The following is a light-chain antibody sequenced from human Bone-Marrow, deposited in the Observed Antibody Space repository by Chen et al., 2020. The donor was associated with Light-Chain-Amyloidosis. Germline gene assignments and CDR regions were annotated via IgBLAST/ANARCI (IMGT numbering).Light chain of an antibody. J-gene: IGLJ3*02. V-gene: IGLV3-21*02. CDR1: NIGSTS. CDR2: DDS. CDR3: QVWDRSSDRPV. Sequence: SYVLTQPSSVSVAPGQTATIACGGNNIGSTSVHWYQQTPGQAPLLVVYDDSDRPSGIPERLSGSNSGNTATLTISRVEDGDEADYYCQVWDRSSDRPVFGGGNKLTVL.